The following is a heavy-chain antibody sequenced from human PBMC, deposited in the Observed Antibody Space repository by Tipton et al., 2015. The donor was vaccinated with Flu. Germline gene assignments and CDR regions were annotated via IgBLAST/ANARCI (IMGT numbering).Heavy chain of an antibody. Sequence: TLSLTCTVSGGSISSGGAYWSWIRQHPGKGLEWIGCIYYSGSTYYNPSLESRLTISVDTSKNQFSLRMNSVTAADTAVYYCARRDYSNYVSEPKNWFDPWGLGTLVTVSS. CDR3: ARRDYSNYVSEPKNWFDP. J-gene: IGHJ5*02. CDR1: GGSISSGGAY. V-gene: IGHV4-31*03. D-gene: IGHD4-11*01. CDR2: IYYSGST.